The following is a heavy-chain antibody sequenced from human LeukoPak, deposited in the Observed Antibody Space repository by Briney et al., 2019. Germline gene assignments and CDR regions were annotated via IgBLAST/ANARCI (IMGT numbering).Heavy chain of an antibody. CDR3: AKSRADSSGWYSSTWFDP. CDR1: GFTFSSHA. V-gene: IGHV3-23*01. D-gene: IGHD6-19*01. Sequence: GGSLRPSCAASGFTFSSHAMSWVRQPPGKGLEWVSSISGSGGSTYYADSVKGRFTTSRDNSKNTLYLKMNSLRAEETAVYYCAKSRADSSGWYSSTWFDPWGQGTLVTVSS. J-gene: IGHJ5*02. CDR2: ISGSGGST.